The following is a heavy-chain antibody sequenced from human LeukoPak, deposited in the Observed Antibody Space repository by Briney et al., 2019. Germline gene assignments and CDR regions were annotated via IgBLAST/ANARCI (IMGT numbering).Heavy chain of an antibody. V-gene: IGHV3-53*01. D-gene: IGHD3-10*01. J-gene: IGHJ3*02. CDR3: ARDDRITMVRGVIGAFDI. Sequence: GRSLRLSCAASGFTFSSYAMHWVRQAPGKGLEWVSVIYSGGSTYYADSVKGRFTISRDNSKNTLYLQMNSLRAEDTAVYYCARDDRITMVRGVIGAFDIWGQGTMVTVSS. CDR2: IYSGGST. CDR1: GFTFSSYA.